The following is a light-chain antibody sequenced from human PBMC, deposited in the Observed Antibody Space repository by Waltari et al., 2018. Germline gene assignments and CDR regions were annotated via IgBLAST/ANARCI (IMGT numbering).Light chain of an antibody. V-gene: IGLV3-19*01. CDR2: GQN. J-gene: IGLJ3*02. CDR1: SLTSYY. CDR3: SCRENTGFHWV. Sequence: SSELTQDPAVSVALGQTVRITCQGDSLTSYYANWHQQKPGQAPILPVFGQNNRPSGIPNRFSGSTSGDTASLTITGARAEDDADYYCSCRENTGFHWVFGGGTKLTVL.